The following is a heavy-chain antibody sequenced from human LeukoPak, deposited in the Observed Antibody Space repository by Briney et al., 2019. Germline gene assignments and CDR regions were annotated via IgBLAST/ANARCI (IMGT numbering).Heavy chain of an antibody. D-gene: IGHD2-2*01. CDR2: ISGSGDNT. CDR3: AKAGTTSWFYFDY. J-gene: IGHJ4*02. Sequence: GGSLRLSCAASGFTFSSYGMTWVRQAPGKGLEWVSGISGSGDNTWYADSVKGRFTISRDNSKNTLFLQMNSLRAEDTAVYYCAKAGTTSWFYFDYWGQGALVTVSS. V-gene: IGHV3-23*01. CDR1: GFTFSSYG.